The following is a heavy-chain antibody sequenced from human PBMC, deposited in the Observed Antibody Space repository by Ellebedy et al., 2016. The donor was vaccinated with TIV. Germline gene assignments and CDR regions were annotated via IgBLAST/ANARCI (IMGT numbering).Heavy chain of an antibody. J-gene: IGHJ4*02. CDR3: AKSRSPYYYASGIGY. CDR1: GFTFSNHA. Sequence: GESLKISCAASGFTFSNHAMSWVRQAPGKGLEWVSSISGSGVSTNYADSVRGRVTISRDNSKNTLYLQMNSLRAEDTAVYYCAKSRSPYYYASGIGYWGQGTLVTVSS. V-gene: IGHV3-23*01. CDR2: ISGSGVST. D-gene: IGHD3-10*01.